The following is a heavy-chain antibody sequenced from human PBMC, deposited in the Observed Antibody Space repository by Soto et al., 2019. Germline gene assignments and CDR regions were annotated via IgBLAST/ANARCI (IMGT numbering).Heavy chain of an antibody. CDR1: GFIFSDYA. V-gene: IGHV3-30*09. D-gene: IGHD6-13*01. J-gene: IGHJ4*02. Sequence: QVQLVESGGGVVQPGRSLRLSCAASGFIFSDYAMHWVRQAPGKGLEWVAVISYGGDNKYYADSVRGRFAISRDKLKNTLDLQMNSLNPEDTAVYHCAKARHSTSWYGLEADFWGQGTLVTVSS. CDR3: AKARHSTSWYGLEADF. CDR2: ISYGGDNK.